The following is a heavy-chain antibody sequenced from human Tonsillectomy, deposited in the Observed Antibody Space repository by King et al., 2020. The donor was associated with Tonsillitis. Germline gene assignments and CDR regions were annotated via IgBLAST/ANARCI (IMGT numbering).Heavy chain of an antibody. D-gene: IGHD3-10*01. V-gene: IGHV3-53*01. J-gene: IGHJ6*02. CDR3: ARDRGLSLYYYYGMDV. Sequence: VQLVESGGGLIQPGGSLRLSCAASGFTVSSNYMSWVRQAPGKGLEWVSVMYSGGSTYYADSVKGRCTISRDNSKNTLYLQMNSLRAEDTAVYYCARDRGLSLYYYYGMDVWGQGTTVTVSS. CDR1: GFTVSSNY. CDR2: MYSGGST.